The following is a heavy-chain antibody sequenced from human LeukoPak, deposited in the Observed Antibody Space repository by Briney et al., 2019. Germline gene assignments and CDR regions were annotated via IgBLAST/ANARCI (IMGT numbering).Heavy chain of an antibody. CDR2: ISNSGDYI. CDR1: GFSFSSFT. CDR3: AREMYAGWYFAFDI. Sequence: GGSLRLSCAASGFSFSSFTMNWVRQGPGKGLEWVASISNSGDYISYADSLKGRFTISRDNAKNSLFLQMSSLRAEDTAVYYCAREMYAGWYFAFDIWGQGTMVTVSS. J-gene: IGHJ3*02. D-gene: IGHD6-19*01. V-gene: IGHV3-21*01.